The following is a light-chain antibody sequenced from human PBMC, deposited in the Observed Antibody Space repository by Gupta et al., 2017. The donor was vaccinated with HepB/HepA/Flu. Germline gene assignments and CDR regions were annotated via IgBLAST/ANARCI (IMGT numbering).Light chain of an antibody. CDR1: QNIDNW. CDR3: QQGNSFPGT. J-gene: IGKJ1*01. CDR2: KAS. V-gene: IGKV1-5*03. Sequence: DIQMTQSPSTLSASVGDRVTITCRASQNIDNWLAWYQQKPGKAPKVLIYKASSLESGVPSRFSGSGSGTEFTLTISSLQPDDVATYYCQQGNSFPGTFDQGTKVEIK.